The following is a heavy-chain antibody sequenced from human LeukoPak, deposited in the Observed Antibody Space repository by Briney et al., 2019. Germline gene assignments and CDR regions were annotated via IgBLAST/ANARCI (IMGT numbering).Heavy chain of an antibody. Sequence: PGGSLRLSCAASGFXFSSYSINWARQAPGKGLEWVSSISSSSSTIYYADSVKGRFTISRDNAKNSLYLQMNSLRDEDTAVYYCARDRGSSGIFDYWGQGTLVTVSS. D-gene: IGHD1-26*01. CDR2: ISSSSSTI. CDR3: ARDRGSSGIFDY. CDR1: GFXFSSYS. J-gene: IGHJ4*02. V-gene: IGHV3-48*02.